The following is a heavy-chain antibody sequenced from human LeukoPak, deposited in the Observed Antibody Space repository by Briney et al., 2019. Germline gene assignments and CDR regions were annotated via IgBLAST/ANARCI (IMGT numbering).Heavy chain of an antibody. D-gene: IGHD6-13*01. CDR1: GYTFTGYC. CDR3: ARGGAAAGMRTKDY. Sequence: ASVKVSCKASGYTFTGYCMHWVRQAPGQGLEWMGWINPNSGGTNYAQKFQGRVTMTRDTSISTAYMELSRLRSDDTAVYYCARGGAAAGMRTKDYWGQGTLVTVSS. V-gene: IGHV1-2*02. CDR2: INPNSGGT. J-gene: IGHJ4*02.